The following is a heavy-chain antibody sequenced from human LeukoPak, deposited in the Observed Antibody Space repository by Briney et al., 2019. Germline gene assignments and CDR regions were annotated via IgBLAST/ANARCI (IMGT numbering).Heavy chain of an antibody. CDR3: GREEIFLRVYSADS. V-gene: IGHV3-7*01. CDR1: AFTLSNYW. J-gene: IGHJ4*02. Sequence: PGGSLRLSCAASAFTLSNYWMSWVRQAPGKGLEWVANVNQDGSDQYYVDSVKGRFTISRDNAKNSLYLQMNSLRAEDTAVYYWGREEIFLRVYSADSGGRGPVVTVSS. CDR2: VNQDGSDQ. D-gene: IGHD3-3*01.